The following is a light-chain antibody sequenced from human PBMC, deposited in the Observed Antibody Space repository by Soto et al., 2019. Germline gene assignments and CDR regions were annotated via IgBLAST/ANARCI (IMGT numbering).Light chain of an antibody. J-gene: IGKJ1*01. CDR2: EAS. Sequence: DIQMTQSPSSLSASVGDRVTITCRASQSISTYLSWYQQKSGKAPKPLIYEASSLQSGVPSRFSGSGSGTDFTLTISSLQPEDFATYYCQQSYSTPRTFGQGTKVEI. CDR1: QSISTY. CDR3: QQSYSTPRT. V-gene: IGKV1-39*01.